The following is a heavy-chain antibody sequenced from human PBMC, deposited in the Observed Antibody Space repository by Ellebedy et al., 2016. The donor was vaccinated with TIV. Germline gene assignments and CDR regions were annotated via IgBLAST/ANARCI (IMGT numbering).Heavy chain of an antibody. CDR1: GFTFSSYA. V-gene: IGHV3-30*04. J-gene: IGHJ6*02. CDR3: ARVGIWYSSSWYYYYYGMDV. Sequence: GESLKISXAASGFTFSSYAMHWVRQAPGKGLEWVAAISYDGSNKYYADSVKGRFTISRDNSKNTLYLQMNSLRAEDTAVYYCARVGIWYSSSWYYYYYGMDVWGQGTTVTVSS. D-gene: IGHD6-13*01. CDR2: ISYDGSNK.